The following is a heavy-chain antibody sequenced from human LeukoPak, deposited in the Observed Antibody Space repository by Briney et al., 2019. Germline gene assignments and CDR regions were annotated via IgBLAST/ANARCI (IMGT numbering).Heavy chain of an antibody. CDR3: AREGATSMTSYFEN. CDR2: IFHSGST. V-gene: IGHV4-4*02. Sequence: SETLSLTCADSGASVSSGNWWSWVRQSPGKGLEWIAEIFHSGSTNYNPSLKSRVTISLDRSKNQVSLKLNSVTAADTAMYYCAREGATSMTSYFENWGQGTLVTVSS. D-gene: IGHD4-11*01. J-gene: IGHJ4*02. CDR1: GASVSSGNW.